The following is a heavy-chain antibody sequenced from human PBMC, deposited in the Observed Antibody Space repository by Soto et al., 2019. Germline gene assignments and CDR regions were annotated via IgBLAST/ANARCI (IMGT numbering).Heavy chain of an antibody. CDR2: ISYDGSNK. CDR1: GFTFSSYG. D-gene: IGHD6-6*01. V-gene: IGHV3-30*18. CDR3: AKDYSSSSYGMDV. J-gene: IGHJ6*02. Sequence: PGGSLRLSCAASGFTFSSYGMHWVRQAPGKGLEWVAVISYDGSNKYYADPVKGRFTISRDNSKNTLYPQMNSLRAEDTAVYYCAKDYSSSSYGMDVWGQGTTVTVSS.